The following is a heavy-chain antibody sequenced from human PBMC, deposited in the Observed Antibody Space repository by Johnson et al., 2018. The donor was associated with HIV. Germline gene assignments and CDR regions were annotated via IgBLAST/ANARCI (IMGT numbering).Heavy chain of an antibody. CDR2: IRYDGSHK. CDR1: GFTFSSYG. D-gene: IGHD6-6*01. Sequence: HVQLVESGGGVVQPGGSLRLSCAASGFTFSSYGMHWVRQAPGKGLEWVAFIRYDGSHKDYVDSVKGRFTISRDNSKNTLSLQMNILRAEDTALYYCARDRRVRIVARADSFDIWGQGTMVTVSS. CDR3: ARDRRVRIVARADSFDI. J-gene: IGHJ3*02. V-gene: IGHV3-30*02.